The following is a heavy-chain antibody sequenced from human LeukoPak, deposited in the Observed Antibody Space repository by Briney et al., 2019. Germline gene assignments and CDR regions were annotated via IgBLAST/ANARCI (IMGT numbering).Heavy chain of an antibody. J-gene: IGHJ4*02. CDR2: INPSGGST. CDR1: GYTFTSYY. V-gene: IGHV1-46*01. CDR3: ARDTYSSSWPDYFDY. D-gene: IGHD6-13*01. Sequence: ASVKVSCKASGYTFTSYYMHWVRQAPGEGLEWLGIINPSGGSTSYAQKFQGRVTMTRDMSTSTDYMELSSLRSEDTAVYYCARDTYSSSWPDYFDYWGQGTLVTVSS.